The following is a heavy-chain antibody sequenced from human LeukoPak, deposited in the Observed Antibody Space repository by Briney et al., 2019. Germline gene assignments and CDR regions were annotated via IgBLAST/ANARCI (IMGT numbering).Heavy chain of an antibody. J-gene: IGHJ6*02. CDR1: GDSMTSSNHY. D-gene: IGHD2-15*01. CDR3: ARRSHCTGGSCYPV. V-gene: IGHV4-39*01. Sequence: SETLSLTRTVSGDSMTSSNHYWVWIRQPPGKGLEWIGSIYYGGSTYYNPSLKSRVTISQDTSKNQFSLKVSSVTAADTAVYHCARRSHCTGGSCYPVWGQGTTVTVSS. CDR2: IYYGGST.